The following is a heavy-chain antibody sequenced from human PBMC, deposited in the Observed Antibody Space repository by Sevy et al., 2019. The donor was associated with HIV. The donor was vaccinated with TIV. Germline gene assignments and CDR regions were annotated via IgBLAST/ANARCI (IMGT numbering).Heavy chain of an antibody. CDR3: ARDRGWVPDTLYFYGMDV. V-gene: IGHV1-46*01. CDR1: GYTFTNYY. D-gene: IGHD1-26*01. CDR2: INPGGGSP. Sequence: ASVKVSCKASGYTFTNYYIHWVRQAPGHGLEWMGIINPGGGSPRYAQRFKGRVTMTRDTSTSTLYMDLSSLRSEDTAVYYCARDRGWVPDTLYFYGMDVWGQGTTVTVSS. J-gene: IGHJ6*02.